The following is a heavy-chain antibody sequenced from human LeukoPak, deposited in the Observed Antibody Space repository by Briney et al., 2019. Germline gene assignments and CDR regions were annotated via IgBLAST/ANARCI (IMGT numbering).Heavy chain of an antibody. Sequence: GGSLRLSCAASGFTFSSHLMHWVRQAPGKGLVWVSRISSDGTYTNYADSVRGRFTISRDNAKNTLYLQMNSLRAEDTAVYYCARGYSSSFMDWGQGTLVTVSS. CDR3: ARGYSSSFMD. J-gene: IGHJ4*02. D-gene: IGHD6-13*01. CDR2: ISSDGTYT. V-gene: IGHV3-74*01. CDR1: GFTFSSHL.